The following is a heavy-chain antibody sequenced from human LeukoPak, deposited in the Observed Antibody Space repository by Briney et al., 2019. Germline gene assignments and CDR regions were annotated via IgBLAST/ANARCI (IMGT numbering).Heavy chain of an antibody. CDR1: GFTFSSYS. CDR2: ISSSSSYI. J-gene: IGHJ4*02. V-gene: IGHV3-21*01. Sequence: GGSLRLSCAASGFTFSSYSMNWVRQAPGKGLECVSSISSSSSYIYHADSVKGRFTISRDNAKNSLYLQMNSLRAEDTAVYYCARDVGNSGGWGQGTLVTVSS. D-gene: IGHD4-23*01. CDR3: ARDVGNSGG.